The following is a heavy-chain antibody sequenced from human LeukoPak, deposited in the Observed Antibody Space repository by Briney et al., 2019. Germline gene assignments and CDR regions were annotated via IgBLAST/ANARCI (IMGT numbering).Heavy chain of an antibody. V-gene: IGHV3-73*01. CDR2: IRIKTNSYAT. CDR3: TTLDFDY. J-gene: IGHJ4*02. CDR1: GFTFSGSD. Sequence: GGSLRLSCAASGFTFSGSDMHWVRQASGKGLEWVGRIRIKTNSYATAYAASVKGRFTISRDDSKNTAYLQMNSLKTEDTAVYYCTTLDFDYWGQGTLVTVSS.